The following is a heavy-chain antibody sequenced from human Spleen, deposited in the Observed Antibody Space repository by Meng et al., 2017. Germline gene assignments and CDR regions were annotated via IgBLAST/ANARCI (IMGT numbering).Heavy chain of an antibody. J-gene: IGHJ4*02. D-gene: IGHD1-14*01. Sequence: QVQRVPSGAEVKKPGAPVKCSCKAAGYPFTSYGISWVRQAPGQWLEWMGWISAYNGNTNYAQKIQGIVTMTTDTSTSTAYMELRSLRSDDTAVYYCARPGLSEIYYFDYWGQGTLVTVSS. CDR3: ARPGLSEIYYFDY. V-gene: IGHV1-18*01. CDR2: ISAYNGNT. CDR1: GYPFTSYG.